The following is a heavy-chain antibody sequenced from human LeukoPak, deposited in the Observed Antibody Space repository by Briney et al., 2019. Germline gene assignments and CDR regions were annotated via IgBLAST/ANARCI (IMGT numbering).Heavy chain of an antibody. D-gene: IGHD3-10*01. CDR3: ARALSGYGSGKGYFDH. CDR1: GDSISSSTYY. V-gene: IGHV4-39*07. Sequence: ASETLSLTCTVSGDSISSSTYYWGWIRQPPGKGLEWIGSFYYTGSTYYNPSLKSRVTISVDTSKNQFSLRLTSVTAADPAVYYCARALSGYGSGKGYFDHWGQGTLVTVSS. CDR2: FYYTGST. J-gene: IGHJ4*02.